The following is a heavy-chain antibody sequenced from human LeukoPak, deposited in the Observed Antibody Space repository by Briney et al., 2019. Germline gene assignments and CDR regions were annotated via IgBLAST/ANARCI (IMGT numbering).Heavy chain of an antibody. CDR1: GFTFSSDW. Sequence: GGSLRLSCAASGFTFSSDWMHWVRQAPGKGLVWVSRINRDGRSTTYADSVKGRFTISRDNAKNTLYLQMNSLRAEDTAVYYCARATTPALVVAGNYWGQGTLVTVSS. CDR2: INRDGRST. V-gene: IGHV3-74*01. D-gene: IGHD6-19*01. J-gene: IGHJ4*02. CDR3: ARATTPALVVAGNY.